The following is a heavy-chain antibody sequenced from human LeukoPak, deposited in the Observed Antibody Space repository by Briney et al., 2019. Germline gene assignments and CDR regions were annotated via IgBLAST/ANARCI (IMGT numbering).Heavy chain of an antibody. CDR2: IIPIIDLV. CDR1: GYTFTSYD. J-gene: IGHJ5*02. CDR3: ARDPSVWFDP. Sequence: ASVKVSCKASGYTFTSYDINWVRQAPGQGLEWMGRIIPIIDLVNYAQKFQGRVTITADNSTSTVYMELSSLRSEDTAVYYCARDPSVWFDPWGQGTLVTVSS. V-gene: IGHV1-69*04.